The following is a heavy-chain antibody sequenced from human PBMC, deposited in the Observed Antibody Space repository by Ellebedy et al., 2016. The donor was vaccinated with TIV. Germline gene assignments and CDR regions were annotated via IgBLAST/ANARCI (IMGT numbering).Heavy chain of an antibody. J-gene: IGHJ2*01. CDR2: ISGSGGST. Sequence: GESLKISXAASGFTFSSYAMSWVRQAPGKGLEWVSAISGSGGSTYYADSVKGRFTISRDNSKNTLYLQMNSLRAEDTAVYYCANDYGSGSPWYFDLWGRGTLVTVSS. V-gene: IGHV3-23*01. D-gene: IGHD3-10*01. CDR1: GFTFSSYA. CDR3: ANDYGSGSPWYFDL.